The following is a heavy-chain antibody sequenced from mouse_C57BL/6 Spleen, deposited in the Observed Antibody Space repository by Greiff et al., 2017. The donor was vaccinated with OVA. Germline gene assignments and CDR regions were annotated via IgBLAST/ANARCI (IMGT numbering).Heavy chain of an antibody. CDR2: INPSSGYT. Sequence: QVQLQQSGAELARPGASVKMSCKASGYTFTSYTMYWVKQRPGQGLEWIGYINPSSGYTKYNQKFKDKATLTADKSSSTAYMQLSSLTSEDYAVYYCARSQRDFDYWGQGTTLTVSS. CDR1: GYTFTSYT. J-gene: IGHJ2*01. CDR3: ARSQRDFDY. V-gene: IGHV1-4*01.